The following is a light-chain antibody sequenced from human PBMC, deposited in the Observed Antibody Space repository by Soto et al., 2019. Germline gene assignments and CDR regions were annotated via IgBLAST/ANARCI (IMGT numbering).Light chain of an antibody. CDR2: GVS. CDR1: QSLSSSY. V-gene: IGKV3-20*01. Sequence: EIMLTQSPDTLSLSPGETATLSCRASQSLSSSYLAWYQQKPGQAPRLLIYGVSSSMSGIPDRFSGSGSGTDFTLTITRLEPEDFAVYFCQQYVISPLTFGGGTKVEI. J-gene: IGKJ4*01. CDR3: QQYVISPLT.